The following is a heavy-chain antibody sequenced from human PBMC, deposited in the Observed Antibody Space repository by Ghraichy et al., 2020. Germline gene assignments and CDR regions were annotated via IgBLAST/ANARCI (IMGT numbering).Heavy chain of an antibody. CDR1: GGSFSGYY. D-gene: IGHD3-22*01. J-gene: IGHJ4*02. CDR3: ARGGIDSSGYHLDY. Sequence: SDTLSLTCAVYGGSFSGYYWSWIRQPPGKGLEWIGEINHSGSTNYNPSLKSRVTISVDTSKNQFSLKLSSVTAADTAVYYCARGGIDSSGYHLDYWGQGTLVTVSS. CDR2: INHSGST. V-gene: IGHV4-34*01.